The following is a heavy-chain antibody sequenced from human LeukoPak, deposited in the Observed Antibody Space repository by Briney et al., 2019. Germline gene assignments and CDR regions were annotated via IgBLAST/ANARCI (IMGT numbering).Heavy chain of an antibody. CDR2: INWNGDRT. CDR3: ARKGYYGSGTYLDY. D-gene: IGHD3-10*01. CDR1: GFTFDDYG. V-gene: IGHV3-20*04. Sequence: GSLRLSCAASGFTFDDYGMSWVRQAPGKGLEWGSGINWNGDRTGYADSVRGRFTISRDNAKNSLYLQMNSLRAEDTALYYCARKGYYGSGTYLDYWGQGTLVTVSS. J-gene: IGHJ4*02.